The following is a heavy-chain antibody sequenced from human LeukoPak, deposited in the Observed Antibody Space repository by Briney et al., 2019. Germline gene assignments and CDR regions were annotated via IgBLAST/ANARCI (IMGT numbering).Heavy chain of an antibody. CDR3: ARSRYSSSLGGEFPNY. CDR1: GYTFTSYY. J-gene: IGHJ4*02. V-gene: IGHV1-46*01. D-gene: IGHD6-6*01. CDR2: INPSGGST. Sequence: ASVKVSCKASGYTFTSYYMHWVRQAPGQGLEWMGIINPSGGSTSYAQKFQGRVTMTRDMSTSTVYMELSSLRSEDTAVYYCARSRYSSSLGGEFPNYWGQGTLVTVSS.